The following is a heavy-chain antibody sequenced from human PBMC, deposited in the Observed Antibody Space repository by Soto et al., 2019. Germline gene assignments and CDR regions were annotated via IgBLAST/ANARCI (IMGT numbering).Heavy chain of an antibody. CDR1: GYTFTSYY. D-gene: IGHD3-16*02. CDR2: INPSGGST. CDR3: AGTRPYIWGSYRLRPFDY. Sequence: GASVKVSCKASGYTFTSYYMHWVRQAPGQGLEWMGIINPSGGSTSYAQKFQGRVTMTRDTSTSTVYMELSSLRSEDTAVYYCAGTRPYIWGSYRLRPFDYWGQGTLVTVSS. J-gene: IGHJ4*02. V-gene: IGHV1-46*01.